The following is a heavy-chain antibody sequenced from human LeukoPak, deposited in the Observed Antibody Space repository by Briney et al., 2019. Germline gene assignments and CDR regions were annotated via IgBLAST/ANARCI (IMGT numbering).Heavy chain of an antibody. CDR3: ARGPPRFLEWLFPYAHDAFDI. CDR2: IIPILGIA. CDR1: GGIFSIDA. D-gene: IGHD3-3*01. Sequence: SVKVSCKAPGGIFSIDAISWVRQAPGQGLEWMGRIIPILGIAHYSQNFQGRVTITADKSTNTAYMEMSSLTSEDTAVYYCARGPPRFLEWLFPYAHDAFDIWGQGTMVTVSS. J-gene: IGHJ3*02. V-gene: IGHV1-69*04.